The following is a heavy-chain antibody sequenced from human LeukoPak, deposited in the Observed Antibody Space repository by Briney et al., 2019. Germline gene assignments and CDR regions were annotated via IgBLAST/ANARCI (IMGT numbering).Heavy chain of an antibody. D-gene: IGHD1-26*01. V-gene: IGHV4-39*01. CDR3: ARGQGATVPQVGKNWFDP. CDR2: IYYSGST. Sequence: PSETLSLACTVSGGSISSSSHYWGWIRQPPGKGLEWIGSIYYSGSTYYNPSLKSRVTISVDTSKNQFSLKLSSVTVADTAIYYCARGQGATVPQVGKNWFDPWGQGTRVTVSS. J-gene: IGHJ5*02. CDR1: GGSISSSSHY.